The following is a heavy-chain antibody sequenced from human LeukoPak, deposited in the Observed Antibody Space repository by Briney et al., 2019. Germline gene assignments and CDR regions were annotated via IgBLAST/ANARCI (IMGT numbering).Heavy chain of an antibody. D-gene: IGHD6-19*01. CDR3: ARDLGTSGWYTFDF. CDR1: GDSVSSKNGA. CDR2: TYYRSKWYD. J-gene: IGHJ5*01. Sequence: SQTLSLTCAISGDSVSSKNGAWNWIRQSPSRGLEWLGRTYYRSKWYDEYPDSVKGRVTISPDTSKNQFSLHVYSVTPEDTAVYYCARDLGTSGWYTFDFWGQGTLVTVSS. V-gene: IGHV6-1*01.